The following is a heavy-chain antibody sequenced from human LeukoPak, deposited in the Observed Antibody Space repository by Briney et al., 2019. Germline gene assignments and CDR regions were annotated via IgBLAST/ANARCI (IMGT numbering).Heavy chain of an antibody. CDR1: VFTFSGSA. D-gene: IGHD2-15*01. Sequence: PGGALRLSCAAPVFTFSGSAMSRVRHALGKGLQCVSFITDSGGNTYYTDSVKGRFTISRDNSKNTLYLQMNSLRAEDTAVYYCAKAPKRSCSGSTCYPFDYWGQGTLVTVSS. CDR2: ITDSGGNT. V-gene: IGHV3-23*01. J-gene: IGHJ4*02. CDR3: AKAPKRSCSGSTCYPFDY.